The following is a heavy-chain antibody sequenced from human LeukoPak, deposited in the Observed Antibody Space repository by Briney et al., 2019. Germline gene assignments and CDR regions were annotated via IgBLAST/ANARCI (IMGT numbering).Heavy chain of an antibody. CDR2: IYYSGST. CDR1: GGSISSSSYY. CDR3: ARHPAPMYYYDSSGYYYY. Sequence: SETLSLTCTVSGGSISSSSYYWGWIRQPPGKGLERIGSIYYSGSTYYNPSLKSRVTISVDTSKNQFSLKLSSVTAADTAVYYCARHPAPMYYYDSSGYYYYWGQGTLVTVSS. J-gene: IGHJ4*02. D-gene: IGHD3-22*01. V-gene: IGHV4-39*01.